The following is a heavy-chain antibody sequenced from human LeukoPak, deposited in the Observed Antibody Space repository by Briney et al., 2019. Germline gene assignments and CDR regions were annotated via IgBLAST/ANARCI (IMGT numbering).Heavy chain of an antibody. CDR3: ARDARWSTRPNWFDP. V-gene: IGHV3-74*03. Sequence: GGSLRLSCAASGFTFSSYWMHWVRQAPGKGLVWVSRINSDGSSIMYADSVKGRFTISRDNARNTLYLQINSLRAEDTAVYYCARDARWSTRPNWFDPWGQGTLVTVSS. D-gene: IGHD4-23*01. CDR1: GFTFSSYW. CDR2: INSDGSSI. J-gene: IGHJ5*02.